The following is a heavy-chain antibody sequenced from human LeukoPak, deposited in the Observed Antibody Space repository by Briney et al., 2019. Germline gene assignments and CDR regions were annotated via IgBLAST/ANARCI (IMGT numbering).Heavy chain of an antibody. J-gene: IGHJ6*04. D-gene: IGHD3-10*02. CDR3: AELGITMIGGV. CDR2: ISPSGGGT. CDR1: GFTFSNHG. V-gene: IGHV3-23*01. Sequence: GGTLRLSCAASGFTFSNHGMNWVRQAPGKGLEWVSGISPSGGGTYYADSVKGRFTISRDNAKNSLYLQMNSLRAEDTAVYYCAELGITMIGGVWGKGTTVTISS.